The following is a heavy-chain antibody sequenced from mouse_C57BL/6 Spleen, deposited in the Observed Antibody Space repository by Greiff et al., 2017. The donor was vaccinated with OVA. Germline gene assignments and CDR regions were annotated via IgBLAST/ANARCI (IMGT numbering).Heavy chain of an antibody. J-gene: IGHJ4*01. V-gene: IGHV1-69*01. D-gene: IGHD1-1*01. CDR3: ARNYGSGGYAMDY. CDR2: IDPSDSYT. CDR1: GYTFTSYW. Sequence: VQLQQPGAELVMPGASVKLSCKASGYTFTSYWMHWVKQRPGQGLEWIGEIDPSDSYTNYNQKFKGKSTLTVDKSSSTAYMQLSSLTSEDSAVYYCARNYGSGGYAMDYWGQGTSVTVSS.